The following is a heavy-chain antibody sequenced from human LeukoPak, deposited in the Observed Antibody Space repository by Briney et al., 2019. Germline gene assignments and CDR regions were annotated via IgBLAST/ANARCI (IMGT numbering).Heavy chain of an antibody. CDR2: ISAYNGNT. D-gene: IGHD6-6*01. J-gene: IGHJ6*03. Sequence: VASVKVSCTASGYTFTSYGISWVRQAPGQGLEWMGWISAYNGNTNYAQKLQGRVTMTTDTSTSTAYMELRSLRSDDTAVYYCAWCPRDSSLADSYYMDVWGKGTTVTVSS. V-gene: IGHV1-18*01. CDR3: AWCPRDSSLADSYYMDV. CDR1: GYTFTSYG.